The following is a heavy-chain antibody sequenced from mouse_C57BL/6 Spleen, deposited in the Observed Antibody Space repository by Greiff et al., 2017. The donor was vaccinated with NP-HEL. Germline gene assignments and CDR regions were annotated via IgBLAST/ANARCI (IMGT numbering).Heavy chain of an antibody. CDR2: IYPGDGDT. CDR3: ARWLLGYFDV. Sequence: VQLQQSGAELVKPGASVKISCKASGYAFSSYWMNWVKQRPGKGLEWIGQIYPGDGDTNYNGKFKSKATLTAEKSSSTAYMQLSSLTSEDSAVYFCARWLLGYFDVWGTGTTVTVSS. D-gene: IGHD2-3*01. CDR1: GYAFSSYW. V-gene: IGHV1-80*01. J-gene: IGHJ1*03.